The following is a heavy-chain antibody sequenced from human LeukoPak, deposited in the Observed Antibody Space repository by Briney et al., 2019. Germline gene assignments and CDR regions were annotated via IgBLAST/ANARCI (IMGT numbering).Heavy chain of an antibody. D-gene: IGHD3-22*01. CDR3: ARSGTTYYYDSGSRI. J-gene: IGHJ3*02. Sequence: GGSLRLSCAASGFTFSSYSMNWVRQAPGKGLEWVSFISGSSSIIHYADSVKGRFTISRDNAKNSLFLQMNSLRAEDTAVYYCARSGTTYYYDSGSRIWGQGTMVTVSS. CDR1: GFTFSSYS. V-gene: IGHV3-48*04. CDR2: ISGSSSII.